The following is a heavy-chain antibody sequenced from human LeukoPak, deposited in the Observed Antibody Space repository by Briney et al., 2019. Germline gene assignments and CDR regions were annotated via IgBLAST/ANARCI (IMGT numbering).Heavy chain of an antibody. V-gene: IGHV4-34*08. CDR1: GFTFSSYS. D-gene: IGHD2-2*01. CDR2: IYHSGTT. Sequence: PGGSLRLSCAASGFTFSSYSMNWVRQPPGKGLEWIGEIYHSGTTNYNPSLKSRVTISIDTSKNDFSLNLRSVTAADTAVYYCANKVYCSTTSCYPAGYWGQGTLVTVSS. J-gene: IGHJ4*02. CDR3: ANKVYCSTTSCYPAGY.